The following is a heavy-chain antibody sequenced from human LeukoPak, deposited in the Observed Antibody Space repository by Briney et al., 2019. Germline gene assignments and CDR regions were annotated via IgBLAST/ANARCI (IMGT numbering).Heavy chain of an antibody. Sequence: GGSLRLSCAASGFTVSSNYMIWVRQAPGKGLEWVSVIYSGGSTYYADSVKGRFTISRDNSKNTLYLQMNSLRAEDTAVYYCARDGENYYYDYWGQGTLVTVST. CDR3: ARDGENYYYDY. V-gene: IGHV3-53*01. D-gene: IGHD7-27*01. CDR1: GFTVSSNY. CDR2: IYSGGST. J-gene: IGHJ4*02.